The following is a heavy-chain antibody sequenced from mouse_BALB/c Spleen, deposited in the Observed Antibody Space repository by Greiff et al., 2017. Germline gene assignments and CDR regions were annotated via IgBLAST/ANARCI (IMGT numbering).Heavy chain of an antibody. Sequence: QVQLKESGAELARPGASVKMSCKASGYTFTSYTMHWVKQRPGQGLEWIGYINPSSGYTNYNQKFKDKATLTADKSSSTAYMQLSSLTSEDSAVYYCARDYGSSEDWYFDVWGAGTTVTVSS. V-gene: IGHV1-4*01. CDR3: ARDYGSSEDWYFDV. J-gene: IGHJ1*01. D-gene: IGHD1-1*01. CDR1: GYTFTSYT. CDR2: INPSSGYT.